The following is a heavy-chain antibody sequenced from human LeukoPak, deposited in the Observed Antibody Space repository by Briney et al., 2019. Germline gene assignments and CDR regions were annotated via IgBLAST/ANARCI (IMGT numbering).Heavy chain of an antibody. J-gene: IGHJ4*02. CDR3: AIGEGYSGYDSQFDY. D-gene: IGHD5-12*01. CDR1: GYTFTSYY. CDR2: INPSGGST. V-gene: IGHV1-46*01. Sequence: ASVKVSCKASGYTFTSYYMHWVRQAPGQGLEWMGIINPSGGSTSYAQKFQGRVTMTRDMSTSTVYMELSSLRSEDTAVYYCAIGEGYSGYDSQFDYWGQGTLVTVSP.